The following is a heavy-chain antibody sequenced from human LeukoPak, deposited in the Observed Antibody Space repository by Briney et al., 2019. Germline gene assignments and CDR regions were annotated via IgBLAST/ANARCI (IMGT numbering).Heavy chain of an antibody. Sequence: ASVKVSCKASGYTFTGYYMHWVRQDPGQGLEWMGWINPNSGGTNYAQKFQGRVTMTRDTSISTAYMELSRLRSDDTAVYYCARYDSSGYPLDYWGQGTLVTVSS. CDR3: ARYDSSGYPLDY. D-gene: IGHD3-22*01. V-gene: IGHV1-2*02. CDR1: GYTFTGYY. J-gene: IGHJ4*02. CDR2: INPNSGGT.